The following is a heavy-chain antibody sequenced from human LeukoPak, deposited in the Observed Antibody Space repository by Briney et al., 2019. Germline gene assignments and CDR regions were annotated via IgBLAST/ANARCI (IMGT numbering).Heavy chain of an antibody. CDR1: GFTFTSSA. Sequence: ASVKVSCKASGFTFTSSAVQWVRQARGQRLEWIGWIVVGSGNTNHAQKFQERVTITRDMSTSTAYMELSSLRSEDTAVYYCAAQGAVAKYYFDYWGQGALVTVSS. CDR2: IVVGSGNT. D-gene: IGHD6-19*01. J-gene: IGHJ4*02. V-gene: IGHV1-58*01. CDR3: AAQGAVAKYYFDY.